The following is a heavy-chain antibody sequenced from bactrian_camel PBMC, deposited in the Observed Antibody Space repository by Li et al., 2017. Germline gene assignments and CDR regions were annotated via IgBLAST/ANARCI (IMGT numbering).Heavy chain of an antibody. CDR3: KTEYAPRPGTWERSCLDDVNR. V-gene: IGHV3S26*01. CDR2: LESIVEGDGSA. CDR1: GVDYSRYC. D-gene: IGHD1*01. Sequence: HVQLVESGGGSVQAGGSLRLSCVAPGVDYSRYCMAWFRQAPGKEREEVATLESIVEGDGSASYSDSVKGRFAISRDNAKNTVYLQMNSLKPDDTATYYCKTEYAPRPGTWERSCLDDVNRWGQGTQVTVS. J-gene: IGHJ4*01.